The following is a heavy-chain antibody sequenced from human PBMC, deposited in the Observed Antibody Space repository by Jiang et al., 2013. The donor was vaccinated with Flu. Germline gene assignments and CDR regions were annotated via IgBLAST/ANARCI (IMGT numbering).Heavy chain of an antibody. Sequence: EVKKPGASVKVSCKVSEYTLTELPKQWVRQAPGKGLEWMGTFDPEDGETILAQKFQGRVTMTEDTSTDTVYMELSSLRSDDTAVYYCATVRVMGQGVPVHYWGQGTL. CDR3: ATVRVMGQGVPVHY. V-gene: IGHV1-24*01. CDR1: EYTLTELP. J-gene: IGHJ4*02. D-gene: IGHD3-10*01. CDR2: FDPEDGET.